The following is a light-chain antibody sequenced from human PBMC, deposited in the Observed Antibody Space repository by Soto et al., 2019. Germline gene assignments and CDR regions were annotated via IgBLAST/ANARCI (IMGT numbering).Light chain of an antibody. J-gene: IGLJ1*01. V-gene: IGLV2-8*01. Sequence: SVLTQPPSASGSPGQSATISCTGTSSDVGGYNYVSWYQQHPGKAPKLMIYEVSKRPSGVPDRFSGSKSGNTASLTVSGLQAEDEADYYCSSYAGSNNYVFGTGTKVTVL. CDR3: SSYAGSNNYV. CDR1: SSDVGGYNY. CDR2: EVS.